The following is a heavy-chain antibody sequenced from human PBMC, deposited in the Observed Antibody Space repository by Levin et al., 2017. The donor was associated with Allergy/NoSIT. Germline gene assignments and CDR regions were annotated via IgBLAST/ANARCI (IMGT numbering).Heavy chain of an antibody. Sequence: GGSLRLSCAASGLTFSDSDMSWIRQAPGKGLEWVSYLSRTASKYYADSVKGRFTISRDSTKNLLHLQMNSLRADDTAIYYCATHQRGQYRFEDGMYVWGQGTADTVSS. D-gene: IGHD3-16*02. CDR1: GLTFSDSD. J-gene: IGHJ6*02. CDR3: ATHQRGQYRFEDGMYV. CDR2: LSRTASK. V-gene: IGHV3-11*01.